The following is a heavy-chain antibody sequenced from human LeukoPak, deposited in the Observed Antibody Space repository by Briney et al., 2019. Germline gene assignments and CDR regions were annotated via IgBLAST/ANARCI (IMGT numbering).Heavy chain of an antibody. CDR3: ARDGVLRYFVDGMDV. J-gene: IGHJ6*02. V-gene: IGHV3-30*02. D-gene: IGHD3-9*01. Sequence: GGSLRLSCAASGFTFSSYGMHWVRQAPGKGLEWVAFIRYDGSNKYYADSVKGRFTISRDNSKNTLYLQMNSLRAEDTAVYYCARDGVLRYFVDGMDVWGQGTTVTVSS. CDR1: GFTFSSYG. CDR2: IRYDGSNK.